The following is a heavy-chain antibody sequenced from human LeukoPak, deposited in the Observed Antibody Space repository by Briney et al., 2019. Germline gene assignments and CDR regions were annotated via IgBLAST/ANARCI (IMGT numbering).Heavy chain of an antibody. CDR3: ARDPYDSSWGLCYFDY. D-gene: IGHD3-22*01. J-gene: IGHJ4*02. CDR2: IKQDGSDK. CDR1: GFTFSNAW. Sequence: TGGSLRLSCAASGFTFSNAWMSWVRQAPGKGLEWVANIKQDGSDKYYVDSVKGRFTISRDNAKNSLYLQMNSLRAEDTAVYYCARDPYDSSWGLCYFDYWGRGVLVTVSS. V-gene: IGHV3-7*04.